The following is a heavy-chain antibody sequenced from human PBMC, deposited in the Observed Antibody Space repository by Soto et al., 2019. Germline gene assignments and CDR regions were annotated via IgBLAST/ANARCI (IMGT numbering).Heavy chain of an antibody. CDR2: ISSSSSTI. V-gene: IGHV3-48*02. Sequence: GGSLRLSCAASGFTFSSYSMNWVRQAPGKGLEWVSYISSSSSTIYYADSVKGRFTISRDNAKSSLYLQMNSLRDEDTAVYYCAGHGDYVPFFYYGMDVWGQGTTVTVS. D-gene: IGHD4-17*01. J-gene: IGHJ6*02. CDR1: GFTFSSYS. CDR3: AGHGDYVPFFYYGMDV.